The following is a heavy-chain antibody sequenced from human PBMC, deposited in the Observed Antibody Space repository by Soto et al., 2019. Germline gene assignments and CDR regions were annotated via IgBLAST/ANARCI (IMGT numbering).Heavy chain of an antibody. D-gene: IGHD3-22*01. Sequence: SETLSLTCTVSGGSISSGGYYWSWIRQHPGKGLEWIGYIYYSGSTYYNPSLKSRVTISVDTSKNRFSLKLSSVTAADTAVYYCARYYYDSSGYYDYWGQGTLVTVSS. CDR1: GGSISSGGYY. J-gene: IGHJ4*02. CDR3: ARYYYDSSGYYDY. V-gene: IGHV4-31*03. CDR2: IYYSGST.